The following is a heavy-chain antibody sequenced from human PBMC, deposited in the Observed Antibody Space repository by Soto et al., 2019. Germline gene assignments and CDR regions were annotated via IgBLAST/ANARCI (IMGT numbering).Heavy chain of an antibody. V-gene: IGHV3-7*01. CDR1: GFTVSSYW. Sequence: GGSLRLSCAASGFTVSSYWMSWVRQAPGKGLEWVANIKQDGREKDYVDSVEGRFTISRDNAKNSLYLQMNSLRVEDTAVYYCARDIGSSYYYYYYMDVWGKGTTVTVSS. CDR2: IKQDGREK. D-gene: IGHD6-6*01. CDR3: ARDIGSSYYYYYYMDV. J-gene: IGHJ6*03.